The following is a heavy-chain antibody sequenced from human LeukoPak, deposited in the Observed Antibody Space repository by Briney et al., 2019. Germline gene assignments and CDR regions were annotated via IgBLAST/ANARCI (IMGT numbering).Heavy chain of an antibody. CDR3: ARGYYDSSGYSPFDY. Sequence: ASVKVPCKASGYTFTSYDINWVRQATGQGLEWMGWMNANSGNTGYAQKFQGRVTMTRNTSISTAYMELSSLRSEDTAVYYCARGYYDSSGYSPFDYWGQGTLVTVSS. J-gene: IGHJ4*02. V-gene: IGHV1-8*01. CDR2: MNANSGNT. CDR1: GYTFTSYD. D-gene: IGHD3-22*01.